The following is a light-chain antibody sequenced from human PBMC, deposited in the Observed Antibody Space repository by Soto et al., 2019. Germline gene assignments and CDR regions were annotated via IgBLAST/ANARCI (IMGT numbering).Light chain of an antibody. CDR3: QQYGSSPRT. Sequence: EIVLTQSPGTLSLSPGERATLSCRASQSVSSNYVAWYQQKPGQAPRLHIYGASTRATGIPDRFTGSGSGTDFTLTISRLEPEDFAVYYCQQYGSSPRTFGQGTKVDIK. CDR1: QSVSSNY. CDR2: GAS. V-gene: IGKV3-20*01. J-gene: IGKJ1*01.